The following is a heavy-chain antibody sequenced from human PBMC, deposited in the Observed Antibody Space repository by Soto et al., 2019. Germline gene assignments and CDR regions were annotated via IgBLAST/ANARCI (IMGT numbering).Heavy chain of an antibody. Sequence: ASVKVSCKASGYTFTSYDINWVRQATGQGVEWMGWMNPNSGNTGDAQKFQGRVTMTRNTSISTAYMELSSLRSEDTAVYYCASYYYYYMDVWGKGTTVTVSS. CDR3: ASYYYYYMDV. CDR2: MNPNSGNT. J-gene: IGHJ6*03. CDR1: GYTFTSYD. V-gene: IGHV1-8*01.